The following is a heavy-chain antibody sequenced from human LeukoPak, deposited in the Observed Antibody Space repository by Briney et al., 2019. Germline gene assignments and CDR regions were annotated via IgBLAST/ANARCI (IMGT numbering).Heavy chain of an antibody. CDR3: ARDGSSGRDDAFDI. J-gene: IGHJ3*02. V-gene: IGHV1-2*02. CDR2: INPNSGGT. D-gene: IGHD6-19*01. CDR1: GYTFTGYY. Sequence: ASVTVSCKASGYTFTGYYMHWVRQAPGQGLEWMGWINPNSGGTNYAQKFQGRVTMTRDTSISTAYMELSRLRSDDTAVYYCARDGSSGRDDAFDIWGQRTMVTVSS.